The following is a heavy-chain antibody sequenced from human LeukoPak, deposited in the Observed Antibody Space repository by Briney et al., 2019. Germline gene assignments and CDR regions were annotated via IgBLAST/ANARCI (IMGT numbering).Heavy chain of an antibody. D-gene: IGHD5/OR15-5a*01. V-gene: IGHV4-30-2*01. J-gene: IGHJ5*01. CDR2: IFHSGST. Sequence: SETLSLTCTVSGGSVNSGGYYWTWIRQPPGKGLEWVGYIFHSGSTYYNPSLKSRVTISVDRSKNQFSLNLSSVTAADTAEYYCARGSHVGVNDFQFDSWGQGTLVTVSS. CDR1: GGSVNSGGYY. CDR3: ARGSHVGVNDFQFDS.